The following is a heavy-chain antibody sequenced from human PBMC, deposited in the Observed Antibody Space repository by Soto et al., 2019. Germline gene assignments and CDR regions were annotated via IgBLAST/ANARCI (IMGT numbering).Heavy chain of an antibody. CDR3: ARRYCSSTSCYRYYYYGMDV. D-gene: IGHD2-2*01. J-gene: IGHJ6*02. Sequence: LRLSCAASGFTFSSYDMKWVRHDPVKGLTQVSYISSSGSTIYYADSVTGRFTISRDNAKNSLYLQMNSLRAEDTAVYYCARRYCSSTSCYRYYYYGMDVWGQGTTVTVSS. CDR1: GFTFSSYD. CDR2: ISSSGSTI. V-gene: IGHV3-48*03.